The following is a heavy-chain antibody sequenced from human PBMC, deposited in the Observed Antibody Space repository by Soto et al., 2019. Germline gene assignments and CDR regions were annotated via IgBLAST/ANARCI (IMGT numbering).Heavy chain of an antibody. CDR3: ARDLSYYDSSGYYYTYGMDV. CDR2: IYYSGST. J-gene: IGHJ6*02. V-gene: IGHV4-59*01. CDR1: GGSISSYY. Sequence: QVQLQESGPGLVKPSETLSLTCTVSGGSISSYYWSWIRQPPGKGLEWIGYIYYSGSTNYNPSLKSRVTISVDTSKNQFSLKLSSVTAADTAVYYCARDLSYYDSSGYYYTYGMDVWGQGTTVTVSS. D-gene: IGHD3-22*01.